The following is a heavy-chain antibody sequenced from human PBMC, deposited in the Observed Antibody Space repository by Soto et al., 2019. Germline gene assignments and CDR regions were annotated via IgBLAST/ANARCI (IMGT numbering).Heavy chain of an antibody. Sequence: EMPLVESGGGLVQPGGSLRLSCAVSGFTVSSNSMTWVRQPPGKGLEWVSVMYTSGRTYYGDSVKGRVTISRDNSKNTLYLQMNSLRVEDTAVYYCARTLASARQVDYWGQGTLVTVSS. CDR2: MYTSGRT. D-gene: IGHD6-13*01. V-gene: IGHV3-66*01. CDR1: GFTVSSNS. J-gene: IGHJ4*02. CDR3: ARTLASARQVDY.